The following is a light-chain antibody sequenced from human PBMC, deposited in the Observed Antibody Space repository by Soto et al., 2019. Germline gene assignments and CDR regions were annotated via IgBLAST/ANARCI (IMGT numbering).Light chain of an antibody. J-gene: IGKJ1*01. Sequence: EILMTQSPATLSVSPGERATLSCRASLSVSSNLAWYQQKPGQAPRLLIYGASSRATGIPARFSGSGSETELTLTISRLQYEDFAVYYCQQYNDWPRTFGQGTKVEIK. CDR1: LSVSSN. CDR3: QQYNDWPRT. CDR2: GAS. V-gene: IGKV3-15*01.